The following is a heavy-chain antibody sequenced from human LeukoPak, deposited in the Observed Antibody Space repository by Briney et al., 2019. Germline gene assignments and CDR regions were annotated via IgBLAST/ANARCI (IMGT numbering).Heavy chain of an antibody. J-gene: IGHJ4*02. Sequence: GESLKISCKGSGYSFTSYWIGWVRQMPGKGLEWVGIIYPGYSDATYNPSFQGQVTISPEKSISTAYPQSSRLKASDTAMYYCARLLGDHGSGAVGYWGQGTLVTVYS. V-gene: IGHV5-51*01. D-gene: IGHD3-10*01. CDR2: IYPGYSDA. CDR3: ARLLGDHGSGAVGY. CDR1: GYSFTSYW.